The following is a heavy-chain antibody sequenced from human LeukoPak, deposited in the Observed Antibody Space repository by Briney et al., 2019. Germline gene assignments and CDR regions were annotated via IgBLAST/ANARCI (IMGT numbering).Heavy chain of an antibody. CDR3: ARGVSEYCSSTSCYNEYYGMDV. V-gene: IGHV4-34*01. CDR1: GGSFSGYY. D-gene: IGHD2-2*02. CDR2: INHSGST. Sequence: SETPSLTCAVYGGSFSGYYWSWIRQPPGKGLEWIGEINHSGSTNYNPSLKSRVTISVDTSKNQFSLKPSSVTAADTAVYYCARGVSEYCSSTSCYNEYYGMDVWGQGTTVTVSS. J-gene: IGHJ6*02.